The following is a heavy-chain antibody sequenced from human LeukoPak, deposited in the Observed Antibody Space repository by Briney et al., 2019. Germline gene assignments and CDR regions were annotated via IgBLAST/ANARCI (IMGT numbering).Heavy chain of an antibody. D-gene: IGHD3-10*01. V-gene: IGHV3-11*01. CDR1: GFTFSDYY. Sequence: PGGSLRLSCAASGFTFSDYYMSWIRQAPGKGLEWVSYISSSGSTIYYADSVKGRFTISRDNAKNSLYLQMNSLRAEDTAVYYCAREEGYYYGSGTHRVPFFDYWGQGTLVTVSS. CDR3: AREEGYYYGSGTHRVPFFDY. J-gene: IGHJ4*02. CDR2: ISSSGSTI.